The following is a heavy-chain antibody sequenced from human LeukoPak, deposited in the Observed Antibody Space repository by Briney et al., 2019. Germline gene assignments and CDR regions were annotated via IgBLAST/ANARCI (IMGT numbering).Heavy chain of an antibody. D-gene: IGHD3-16*02. CDR1: GGSISSGGYY. Sequence: SETLSLTCTVSGGSISSGGYYWSWIRQHPGKGLEWIGYIYYSGSTYYNPSLKGRVTISVDTSKNQFSLKLSSVTAADTAVYYCARGPNYDYVWGSYRPYFDYWGQGTLVTVSS. CDR2: IYYSGST. J-gene: IGHJ4*02. CDR3: ARGPNYDYVWGSYRPYFDY. V-gene: IGHV4-31*03.